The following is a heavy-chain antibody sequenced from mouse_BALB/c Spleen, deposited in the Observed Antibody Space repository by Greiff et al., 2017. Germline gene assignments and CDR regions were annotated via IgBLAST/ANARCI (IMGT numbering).Heavy chain of an antibody. D-gene: IGHD2-1*01. V-gene: IGHV5-17*02. Sequence: EVKLVESGGGLVQPGGSRKLSCAASGFTFSSFGMHWVRQAPEKGLEWVAYISSGSSTIYYADTVKGRFTISRDNPKNTLFLQMTSLRSEDTAMYYCARARGNYEGFAYWGQGTLVTVSA. CDR2: ISSGSSTI. J-gene: IGHJ3*01. CDR1: GFTFSSFG. CDR3: ARARGNYEGFAY.